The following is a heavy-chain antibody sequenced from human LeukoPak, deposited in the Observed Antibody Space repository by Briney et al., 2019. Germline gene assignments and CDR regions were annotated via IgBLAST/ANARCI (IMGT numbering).Heavy chain of an antibody. CDR1: GGSISSYY. D-gene: IGHD4-17*01. Sequence: SETLFLTCTVSGGSISSYYRSWIRQPPGKGLEWIGYIYYSGCTNYNPSLKSRVTISIDTSKNQFSLKLSSVTAADTAVYYCARGTTVTTPDYWGQGTLVTVSS. V-gene: IGHV4-59*08. J-gene: IGHJ4*02. CDR2: IYYSGCT. CDR3: ARGTTVTTPDY.